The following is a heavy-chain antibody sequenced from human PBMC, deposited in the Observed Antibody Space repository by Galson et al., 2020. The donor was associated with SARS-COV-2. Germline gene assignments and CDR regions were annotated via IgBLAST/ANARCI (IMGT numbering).Heavy chain of an antibody. CDR2: IYHSGST. D-gene: IGHD3-16*01. V-gene: IGHV4-4*02. Sequence: SETLSLTCAVSGGSISSSNWWSWVRQPPGKGLEWIGEIYHSGSTNYNPSLKSRVTISVDKSKNQFSLKLSSVTAADTAVYYCARWGLAGAPTKHVLKFENAFDIWGQGTMVTVSS. CDR1: GGSISSSNW. J-gene: IGHJ3*02. CDR3: ARWGLAGAPTKHVLKFENAFDI.